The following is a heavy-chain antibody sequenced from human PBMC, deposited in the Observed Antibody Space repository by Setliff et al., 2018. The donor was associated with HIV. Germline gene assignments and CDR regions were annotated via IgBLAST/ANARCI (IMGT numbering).Heavy chain of an antibody. V-gene: IGHV4-38-2*01. CDR1: GYSISIGCY. J-gene: IGHJ4*02. D-gene: IGHD5-12*01. CDR3: ARQPLYNDYDWRSYYFDY. Sequence: SETLSLTCAVSGYSISIGCYWGWLRQPPGEWLEWIGSKYHTGRTYYSPSLNSRFTISVDTSKNQLSLKLRSVTAADTAVYYCARQPLYNDYDWRSYYFDYWGQGSLVTVSS. CDR2: KYHTGRT.